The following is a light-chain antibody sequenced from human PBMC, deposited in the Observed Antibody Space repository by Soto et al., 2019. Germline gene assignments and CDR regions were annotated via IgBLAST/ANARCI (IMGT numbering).Light chain of an antibody. J-gene: IGLJ2*01. CDR3: QVWDSSSDHPV. CDR2: YDN. V-gene: IGLV3-21*04. Sequence: SYELTQSPSVSVASGKTASITCGGNNIGIKSVHWYRQKPRQAPVLVISYDNDRPSGIPERFSGSNSGNTATLTISRVEAGDEADYYCQVWDSSSDHPVFGGGTKLTVL. CDR1: NIGIKS.